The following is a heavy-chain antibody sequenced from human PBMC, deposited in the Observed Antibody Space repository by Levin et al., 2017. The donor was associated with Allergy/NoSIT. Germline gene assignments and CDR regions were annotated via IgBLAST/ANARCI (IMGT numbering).Heavy chain of an antibody. V-gene: IGHV4-59*01. D-gene: IGHD6-6*01. Sequence: KASETLSLTCTVAGGSISGYYWNWIRQSPGKGLEWIGYVHHSGQTDYNASLKSRVTISGDTASNYVSLKLNSVTAADTAIYYCARADVEYSTSSSSRWPTWLDPWGQGILVTVSS. CDR3: ARADVEYSTSSSSRWPTWLDP. J-gene: IGHJ5*02. CDR1: GGSISGYY. CDR2: VHHSGQT.